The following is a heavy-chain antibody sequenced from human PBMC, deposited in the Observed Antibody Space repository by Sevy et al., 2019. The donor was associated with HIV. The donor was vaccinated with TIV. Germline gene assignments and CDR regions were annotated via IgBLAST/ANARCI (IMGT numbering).Heavy chain of an antibody. CDR1: GFTFSSYG. CDR3: AKDRLQLWFDY. Sequence: GGSLRLSCAASGFTFSSYGMHWVRQAPGKGLEWVAVISYDGSNKYYADSVKGRFTISRDNSKNTLYLQMNSLRAEDTAVYYCAKDRLQLWFDYWGQETLVTVSS. D-gene: IGHD5-18*01. V-gene: IGHV3-30*18. CDR2: ISYDGSNK. J-gene: IGHJ4*02.